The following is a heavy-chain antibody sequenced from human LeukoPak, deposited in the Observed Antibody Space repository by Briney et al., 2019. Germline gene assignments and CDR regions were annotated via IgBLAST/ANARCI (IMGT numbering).Heavy chain of an antibody. CDR1: GGSISSYY. V-gene: IGHV4-4*07. J-gene: IGHJ4*02. D-gene: IGHD2-2*01. CDR3: ARAGQGYCTSAGCFLSLDY. CDR2: IYTSGST. Sequence: SETLFLTCTVSGGSISSYYWSWIRQPAGKGLEWIGRIYTSGSTNYNPSLKSRVTISVDKSKNQFSLKLNSVTAADTAVYYCARAGQGYCTSAGCFLSLDYWGQGTLVTVSS.